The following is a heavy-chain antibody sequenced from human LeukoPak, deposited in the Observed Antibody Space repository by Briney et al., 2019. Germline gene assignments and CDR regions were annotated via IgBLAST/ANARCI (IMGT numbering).Heavy chain of an antibody. J-gene: IGHJ1*01. V-gene: IGHV4-34*01. D-gene: IGHD6-13*01. Sequence: SETLPLTCAVYGGSFSGYYWSWIRQPPGKGLEWIGEVNHSGSTNYNPSLKSRVTISVDTSKNQFSLKLSSVTAADTAVYYCARGAGYSSSWYYFQHWGQGTLVTVSS. CDR2: VNHSGST. CDR3: ARGAGYSSSWYYFQH. CDR1: GGSFSGYY.